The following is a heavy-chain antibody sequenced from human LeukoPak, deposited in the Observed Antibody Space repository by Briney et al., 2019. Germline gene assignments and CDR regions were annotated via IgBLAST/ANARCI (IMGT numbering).Heavy chain of an antibody. V-gene: IGHV1-69*13. CDR3: ASIHPVHYYDSSGYFDP. CDR2: IIPVFGTA. D-gene: IGHD3-22*01. J-gene: IGHJ5*02. Sequence: SVKVSCKASGGTFSSYAISWVRQAPGQGLEWMGGIIPVFGTANYAQKFQGRVTITADESTSTAYMELSSLRSEDTAVYYCASIHPVHYYDSSGYFDPWGQGTLVTVSS. CDR1: GGTFSSYA.